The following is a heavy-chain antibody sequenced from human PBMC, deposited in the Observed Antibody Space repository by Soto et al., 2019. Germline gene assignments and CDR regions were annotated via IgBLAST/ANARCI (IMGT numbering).Heavy chain of an antibody. CDR1: GYSFTNYW. CDR3: ARRYCSSASCPRNYYGMDV. D-gene: IGHD2-2*01. Sequence: PGESLKISCKGSGYSFTNYWISWVRQMPEKGLEWMGRIDPTDSYTNYSPSFQGHVTISVDKSISTAYLQWSSLKASDTAMYYCARRYCSSASCPRNYYGMDVWGQGTTVTVSS. CDR2: IDPTDSYT. J-gene: IGHJ6*02. V-gene: IGHV5-10-1*01.